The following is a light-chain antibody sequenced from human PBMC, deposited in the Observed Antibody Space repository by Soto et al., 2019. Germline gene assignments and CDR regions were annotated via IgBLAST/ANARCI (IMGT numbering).Light chain of an antibody. J-gene: IGKJ1*01. CDR2: GIS. CDR1: QSVSSNY. V-gene: IGKV3-20*01. CDR3: QQYGTSRT. Sequence: DIVLTQSPGTLSLSPGERPTLSCRASQSVSSNYFAWYQQKSGQAPRLLIYGISSRATGIPDRFSGSGSATDFTLTISRLEPEDFAVYYWQQYGTSRTFGQGTKVEIK.